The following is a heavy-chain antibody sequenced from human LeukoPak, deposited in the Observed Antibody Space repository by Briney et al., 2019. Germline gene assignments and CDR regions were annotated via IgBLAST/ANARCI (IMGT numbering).Heavy chain of an antibody. CDR2: INPSGGST. Sequence: ASVKVSCKASGYTFTSYYMHWVRQAAGQGLEGMGIINPSGGSTSYARKFQGRVAMTMEMSTSTVYMELSSLRSDDTVVYYCAKSAILWFGELRGAFDYWGQGTLVTVSS. CDR3: AKSAILWFGELRGAFDY. D-gene: IGHD3-10*01. CDR1: GYTFTSYY. V-gene: IGHV1-46*01. J-gene: IGHJ4*02.